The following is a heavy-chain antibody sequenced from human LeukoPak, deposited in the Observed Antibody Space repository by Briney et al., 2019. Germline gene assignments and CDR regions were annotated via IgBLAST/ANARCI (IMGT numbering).Heavy chain of an antibody. Sequence: PSETLSLTCAVSGYSISSGYYWGWIRQPPGKGLEWIGSIYHSGSTYYNPSLKSRVTISVDTSKNQFSLKLSSVTAADTAVYYCARRGLLEWSTPWFDPWGQGTLVTVSS. CDR1: GYSISSGYY. V-gene: IGHV4-38-2*01. CDR2: IYHSGST. CDR3: ARRGLLEWSTPWFDP. J-gene: IGHJ5*02. D-gene: IGHD3-3*01.